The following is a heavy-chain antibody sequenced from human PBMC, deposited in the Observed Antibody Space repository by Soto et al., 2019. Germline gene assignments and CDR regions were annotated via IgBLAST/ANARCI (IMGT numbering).Heavy chain of an antibody. D-gene: IGHD3-3*01. Sequence: EVQLVESGGVLVQPGGSLRLSCAASGFTFDDYTMHWVRQAPGKGLEWVSLISWDGGSTYYADSVKGRFTISRDNSKNSLYLQMNSLRTEDTSFYYCAKDSGIVPTYDRDYYYYYGRDVWGQGTTVTVSS. J-gene: IGHJ6*01. CDR2: ISWDGGST. CDR1: GFTFDDYT. CDR3: AKDSGIVPTYDRDYYYYYGRDV. V-gene: IGHV3-43*01.